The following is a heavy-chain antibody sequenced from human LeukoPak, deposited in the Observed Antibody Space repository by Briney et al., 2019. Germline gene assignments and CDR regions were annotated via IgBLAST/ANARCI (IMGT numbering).Heavy chain of an antibody. D-gene: IGHD3-10*01. CDR3: ARSYGSGSYHQFDY. V-gene: IGHV1-69*02. Sequence: SVKVSCKASGYTFTSYYMHWVRQAPGQGLEWMGRIIPILGIANYAQKFQGRVTITAGKSTSTAYMELSSLRSEDTAVYYCARSYGSGSYHQFDYWGQGTLVTVSS. CDR2: IIPILGIA. CDR1: GYTFTSYY. J-gene: IGHJ4*02.